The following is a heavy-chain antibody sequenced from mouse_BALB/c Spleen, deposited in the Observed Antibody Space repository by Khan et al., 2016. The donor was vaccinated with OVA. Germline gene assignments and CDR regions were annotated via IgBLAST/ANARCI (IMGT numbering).Heavy chain of an antibody. CDR1: GYSITSDYA. Sequence: VQLKESGPGLVKPSQSLSLTCTVTGYSITSDYARNWIRQFPGNKLEWMGYMHYSGSTSYNPSLKSRISITRDSSKNQFFLHLNSVTSEDTATYYCARWFAYWGQGTLVTVSA. J-gene: IGHJ3*01. CDR2: MHYSGST. CDR3: ARWFAY. V-gene: IGHV3-2*02.